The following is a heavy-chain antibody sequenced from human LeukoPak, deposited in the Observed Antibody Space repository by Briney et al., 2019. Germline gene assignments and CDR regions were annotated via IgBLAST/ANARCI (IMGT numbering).Heavy chain of an antibody. Sequence: PVKVSCKTSGGTFSSYAISWVRQAPGQGLEWMGGIIPIFGTANYAQKFQGRVTITADESTSTAYMELSSLRSEDTAVYYCAREQSGSSSVGAVDYWGQGTLVTVSS. CDR1: GGTFSSYA. CDR2: IIPIFGTA. V-gene: IGHV1-69*01. CDR3: AREQSGSSSVGAVDY. J-gene: IGHJ4*02. D-gene: IGHD6-6*01.